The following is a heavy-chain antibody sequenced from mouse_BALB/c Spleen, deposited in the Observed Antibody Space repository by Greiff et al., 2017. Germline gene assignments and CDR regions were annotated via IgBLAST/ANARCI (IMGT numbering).Heavy chain of an antibody. CDR2: ISSGGSYT. CDR1: GFTFSSYA. J-gene: IGHJ2*01. V-gene: IGHV5-9-4*01. Sequence: DVKLVESGGGLVKPGGSLKLSCAASGFTFSSYAMSWVRQSPEKRLEWVAEISSGGSYTYYPDTVTGRFTISRDNAKNTLYLEMSSLRSEDTAMYYCARERTVYDYDGYFDYWGQGTTLTVSS. CDR3: ARERTVYDYDGYFDY. D-gene: IGHD2-4*01.